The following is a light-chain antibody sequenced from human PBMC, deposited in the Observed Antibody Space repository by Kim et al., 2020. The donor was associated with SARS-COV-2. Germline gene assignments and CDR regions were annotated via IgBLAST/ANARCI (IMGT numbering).Light chain of an antibody. CDR1: SSDVGYYNY. CDR2: DVS. J-gene: IGLJ2*01. CDR3: SSYTASSILI. V-gene: IGLV2-14*03. Sequence: QSALTQPASVSGSPGQSIAISCTGTSSDVGYYNYVSWYQQHPGQAPRLMIYDVSKRPSGISNRFSGSKSGNTASLTISGLQAEDEALYHCSSYTASSILIFGGGTKVTVL.